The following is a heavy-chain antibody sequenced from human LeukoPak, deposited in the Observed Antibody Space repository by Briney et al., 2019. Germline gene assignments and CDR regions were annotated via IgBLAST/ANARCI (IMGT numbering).Heavy chain of an antibody. CDR3: ARGRSSMVRGYYYYYMDV. CDR1: GGSISSYY. Sequence: PSETLSLTCTVSGGSISSYYWSWIRQPPGKGLEWIGYIYYSGSTNYNPSLKSRVTISVDTSKNQFSPKLSSVTAADTAVYYCARGRSSMVRGYYYYYMDVWGKGTTVTISS. CDR2: IYYSGST. V-gene: IGHV4-59*01. J-gene: IGHJ6*03. D-gene: IGHD3-10*01.